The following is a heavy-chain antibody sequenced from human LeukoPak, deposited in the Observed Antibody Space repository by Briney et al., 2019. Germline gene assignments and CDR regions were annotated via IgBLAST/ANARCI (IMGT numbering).Heavy chain of an antibody. V-gene: IGHV3-23*01. CDR3: AKVGNYVGAFDI. CDR1: GFTFSSYA. CDR2: ISGSGGST. Sequence: PGGSQRLSCAASGFTFSSYAMSWVREAPGKGREWVSAISGSGGSTYYADSVKGRFTISRDNSKNTLYLQMNSLRAEDTAVYYCAKVGNYVGAFDIWGQGTMVTVSS. D-gene: IGHD3-16*01. J-gene: IGHJ3*02.